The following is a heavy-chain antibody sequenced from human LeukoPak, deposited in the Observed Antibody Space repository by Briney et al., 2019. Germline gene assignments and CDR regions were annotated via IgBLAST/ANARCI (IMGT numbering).Heavy chain of an antibody. CDR2: ISSSGNTI. D-gene: IGHD4-17*01. J-gene: IGHJ4*02. CDR1: GFTVSSDY. CDR3: ARDNYGDNFIDY. V-gene: IGHV3-48*03. Sequence: GGSLRLSCAASGFTVSSDYMNWVRLAPGKGLEWVSYISSSGNTIYYADSVKGRFTISRDNAKNSLYLQMNSLRAEDTAVYYCARDNYGDNFIDYWGQGTLVTVSS.